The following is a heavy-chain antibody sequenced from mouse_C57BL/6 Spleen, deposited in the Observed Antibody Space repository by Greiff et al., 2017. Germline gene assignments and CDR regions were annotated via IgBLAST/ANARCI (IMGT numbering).Heavy chain of an antibody. CDR1: GYTFTDYN. CDR2: INPNNGGT. D-gene: IGHD1-1*01. Sequence: EVKLMESGPELVKPGASVKMSCKASGYTFTDYNMHWVKQSHGKSLEWIGYINPNNGGTSYNQKFKGKATLTVNKSSSTAYMELRSLTSEDSAVYYCARGGYGSSYGYFDVWGTGTTVTVSS. J-gene: IGHJ1*03. V-gene: IGHV1-22*01. CDR3: ARGGYGSSYGYFDV.